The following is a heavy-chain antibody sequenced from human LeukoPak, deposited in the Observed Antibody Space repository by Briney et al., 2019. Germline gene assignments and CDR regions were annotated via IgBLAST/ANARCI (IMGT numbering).Heavy chain of an antibody. J-gene: IGHJ4*02. D-gene: IGHD2/OR15-2a*01. V-gene: IGHV1-24*01. Sequence: ASVTVSCKVSGNTFTDLSMNWVRQAPGKGLEWMGGFDPEDVETIYAQKFQGRVTMTEDTSTATAYMELSSLRPDDTAVYYCATDFYRRRQFEYCGQGTLFTVSS. CDR3: ATDFYRRRQFEY. CDR2: FDPEDVET. CDR1: GNTFTDLS.